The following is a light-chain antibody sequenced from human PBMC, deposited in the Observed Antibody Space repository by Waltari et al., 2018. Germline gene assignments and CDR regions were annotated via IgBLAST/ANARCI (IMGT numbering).Light chain of an antibody. CDR2: QDN. Sequence: SYELTQPPSVSVSPRQTAFFTCSGDKLGEKYASWYQQKPGQSPLLIVYQDNKRPSGTPGRISGSNAGNTATLTITETQPIDEADYFCQTWDSTSVIFGGGTKLTVL. V-gene: IGLV3-1*01. CDR1: KLGEKY. J-gene: IGLJ2*01. CDR3: QTWDSTSVI.